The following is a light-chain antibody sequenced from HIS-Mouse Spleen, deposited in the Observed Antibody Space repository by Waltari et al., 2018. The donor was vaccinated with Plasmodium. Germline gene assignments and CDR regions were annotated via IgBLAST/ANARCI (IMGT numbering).Light chain of an antibody. CDR1: QSVSSN. Sequence: EIVMTQSPATLSVSPGERATLSCRASQSVSSNLAWYQQKPGQAPRLLIYGASTRATGIPASFSGSGSGTEFTLTISSLQSEDFAVYYCQQYNNWSFTVGPGTKVDIK. CDR2: GAS. CDR3: QQYNNWSFT. J-gene: IGKJ3*01. V-gene: IGKV3-15*01.